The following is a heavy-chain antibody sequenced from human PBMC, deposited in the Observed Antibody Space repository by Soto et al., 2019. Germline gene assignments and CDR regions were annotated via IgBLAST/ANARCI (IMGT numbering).Heavy chain of an antibody. J-gene: IGHJ4*02. D-gene: IGHD3-22*01. CDR3: ARAEWYYDSSGYYSY. Sequence: HPGGSLRLSCAASGFTFSSYWMSWVRQAPGKGLEWVANIKQDGSEKYYVDSVKGRFTISRDNAKNSLYLQMNSLRAEDTAVYYCARAEWYYDSSGYYSYWGQETLVTVSS. V-gene: IGHV3-7*01. CDR2: IKQDGSEK. CDR1: GFTFSSYW.